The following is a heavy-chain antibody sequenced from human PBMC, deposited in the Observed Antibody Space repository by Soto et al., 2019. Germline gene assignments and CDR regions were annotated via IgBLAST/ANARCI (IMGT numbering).Heavy chain of an antibody. D-gene: IGHD3-10*01. CDR2: VSPPFRTS. CDR1: GVSFNNNG. CDR3: ARVLSYGSGSYSPYGMDV. V-gene: IGHV1-69*01. J-gene: IGHJ6*02. Sequence: QVQLVQSGAEVKKPGSSVKVSCKTSGVSFNNNGIGWVRQAPGHGLEWMGGVSPPFRTSNYARKFQGRISITADASTGTVNMKLSSLTSEDTAQYYCARVLSYGSGSYSPYGMDVWGQGPTVTVPS.